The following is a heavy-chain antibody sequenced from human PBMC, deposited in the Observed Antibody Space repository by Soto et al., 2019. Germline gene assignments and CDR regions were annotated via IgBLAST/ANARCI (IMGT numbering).Heavy chain of an antibody. J-gene: IGHJ6*02. Sequence: GGSLRLSCAASGFTFSTYSMNWVRQAPGKGLEWVSYISYRTSAIYYADSVKGRFTISRDNAKNSLYLQMNSLRAEDTAVYYCAREEGGEYYGSGSLVWGQGTTVTV. D-gene: IGHD3-10*01. CDR1: GFTFSTYS. CDR3: AREEGGEYYGSGSLV. V-gene: IGHV3-48*01. CDR2: ISYRTSAI.